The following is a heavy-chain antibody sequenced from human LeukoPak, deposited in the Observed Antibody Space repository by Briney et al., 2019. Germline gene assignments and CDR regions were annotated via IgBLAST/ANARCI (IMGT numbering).Heavy chain of an antibody. J-gene: IGHJ3*02. CDR3: ARARDSSGYYSRRDAFDI. V-gene: IGHV1-18*01. CDR1: GYTFTSYG. D-gene: IGHD3-22*01. Sequence: ASVKVSCKASGYTFTSYGISWVRQAPGQGLEWMGWISAYNGNTNYAQKLQGSVTMTTDTSTSTAYMELRSLRSDDTAVYYCARARDSSGYYSRRDAFDIWGQGTMVTVSS. CDR2: ISAYNGNT.